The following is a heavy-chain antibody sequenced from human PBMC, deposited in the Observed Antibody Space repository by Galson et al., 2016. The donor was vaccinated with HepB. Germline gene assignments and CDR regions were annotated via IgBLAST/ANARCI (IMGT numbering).Heavy chain of an antibody. D-gene: IGHD2-2*01. CDR1: GGSIANGNLY. CDR2: VYYIGTT. V-gene: IGHV4-39*01. J-gene: IGHJ5*02. Sequence: SETLSLTCTVSGGSIANGNLYWGWICQSPGKGLEWIGNVYYIGTTDYNPSLKSRVTLSVNTSKNQFYLRLNSVTATDTAIYYCVTNTTSAPWFGPWGQGTLVTVSS. CDR3: VTNTTSAPWFGP.